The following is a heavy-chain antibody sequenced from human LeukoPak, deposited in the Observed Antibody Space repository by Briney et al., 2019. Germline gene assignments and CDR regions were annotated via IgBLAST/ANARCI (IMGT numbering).Heavy chain of an antibody. CDR1: GFTFSSYW. Sequence: PGGSLRLSCAASGFTFSSYWMSWVRQAPGKGLEWVANIKEDGSEKYYVDSVKGRFTISRDDAKNSLYLQMNSLRAEDTAVYYCARDSDYYDSSGYYEYYFDYWGQGTLVTVSS. CDR3: ARDSDYYDSSGYYEYYFDY. V-gene: IGHV3-7*01. J-gene: IGHJ4*02. CDR2: IKEDGSEK. D-gene: IGHD3-22*01.